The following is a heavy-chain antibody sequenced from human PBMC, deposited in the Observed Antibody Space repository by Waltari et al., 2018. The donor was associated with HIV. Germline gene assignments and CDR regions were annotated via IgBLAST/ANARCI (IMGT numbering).Heavy chain of an antibody. CDR2: FDPKNGKP. CDR3: VTLYNESPLYSNF. Sequence: QLIQSTSALKRPGASVTISCQVSGYPLSDLSMQWVRQGRGQRIEWMGGFDPKNGKPVYSQRFWGRVSLAEDTSEDTAFLELNRLTSDDTAVYYCVTLYNESPLYSNFWGRGTLVTV. D-gene: IGHD2-15*01. V-gene: IGHV1-24*01. CDR1: GYPLSDLS. J-gene: IGHJ1*01.